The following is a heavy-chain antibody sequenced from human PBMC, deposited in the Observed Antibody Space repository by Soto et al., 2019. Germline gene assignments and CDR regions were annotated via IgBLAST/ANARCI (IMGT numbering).Heavy chain of an antibody. V-gene: IGHV1-3*01. CDR2: INAGNGNT. D-gene: IGHD2-15*01. J-gene: IGHJ5*02. Sequence: GASVKVSCKASRYTFTSYAMHWLRQAPGQRLEWIGWINAGNGNTKYSQKFQGRFTISRDNAKNTLYLQMNSLRAEDTAVYYCARDPPSRYCSGGSCYFPWFDPWGQGTLVTVSS. CDR1: RYTFTSYA. CDR3: ARDPPSRYCSGGSCYFPWFDP.